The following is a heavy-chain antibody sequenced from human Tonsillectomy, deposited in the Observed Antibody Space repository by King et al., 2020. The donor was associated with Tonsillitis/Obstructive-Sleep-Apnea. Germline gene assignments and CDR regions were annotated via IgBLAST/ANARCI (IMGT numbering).Heavy chain of an antibody. CDR3: AAKTCGHDYFFMDV. Sequence: QLVESGPEVKKPGTSVKVSCKASGFTFTSSAMQWVRQARGQRLEWIGWIVVGTGYTNYAQKFQERVTITRDMSTDTAYMELSSLRSEDTAVYYCAAKTCGHDYFFMDVWGQGTTVSVSS. V-gene: IGHV1-58*02. CDR2: IVVGTGYT. CDR1: GFTFTSSA. J-gene: IGHJ6*02. D-gene: IGHD6-25*01.